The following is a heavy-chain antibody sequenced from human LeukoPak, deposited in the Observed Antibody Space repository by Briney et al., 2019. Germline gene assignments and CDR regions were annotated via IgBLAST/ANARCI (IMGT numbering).Heavy chain of an antibody. CDR1: GFLFSSYS. J-gene: IGHJ4*02. CDR3: AFEYGDIYGY. D-gene: IGHD4/OR15-4a*01. V-gene: IGHV3-23*01. CDR2: ISGSGGST. Sequence: GGSLRLSCAASGFLFSSYSMNWVRQAPGKGLEWVSAISGSGGSTYYADSVKGRFTISRDNSKNTLYLQMNSLRAEDTAVYYCAFEYGDIYGYWGQGTLVTVSS.